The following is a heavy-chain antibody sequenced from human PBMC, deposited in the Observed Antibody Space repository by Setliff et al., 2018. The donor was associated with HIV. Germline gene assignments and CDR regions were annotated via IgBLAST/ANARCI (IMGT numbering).Heavy chain of an antibody. D-gene: IGHD2-8*02. CDR1: AASVSGYY. CDR2: IVDSGAT. Sequence: LSLTCTVSAASVSGYYWTWIRKSPGKGLEWIGEIVDSGATTYNPSLKSRVTILLDTSKKQFSLKLNSVTAADAAVYYCARVPSCADSWCYMYYYYYYGMDAWGQETTVTVSS. V-gene: IGHV4-34*12. CDR3: ARVPSCADSWCYMYYYYYYGMDA. J-gene: IGHJ6*02.